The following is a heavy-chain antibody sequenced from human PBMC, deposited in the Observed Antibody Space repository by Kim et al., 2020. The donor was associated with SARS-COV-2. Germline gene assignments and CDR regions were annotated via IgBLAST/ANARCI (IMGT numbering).Heavy chain of an antibody. CDR3: AKISSGSYYEYYFDY. Sequence: ADSVKGRFTISRDNAQYSLYLQMNSLRAEDTALYYCAKISSGSYYEYYFDYWGQGTLVTVSS. J-gene: IGHJ4*02. D-gene: IGHD1-26*01. V-gene: IGHV3-9*01.